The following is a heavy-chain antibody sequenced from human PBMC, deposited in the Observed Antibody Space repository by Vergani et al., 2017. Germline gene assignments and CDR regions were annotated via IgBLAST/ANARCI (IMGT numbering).Heavy chain of an antibody. D-gene: IGHD6-19*01. V-gene: IGHV1-46*01. CDR3: ARAMTVAVALSGSDY. J-gene: IGHJ4*02. CDR2: INPSGGST. CDR1: GYTFTSYY. Sequence: QLQLVQSGAEVKKPGASVTVSCKASGYTFTSYYMHWVRQAPGKGLEWMGIINPSGGSTSYAQKFQGRVTMTRDTSTSTDYMELSSLRSEDTAVYYGARAMTVAVALSGSDYWGQGTLVTVSS.